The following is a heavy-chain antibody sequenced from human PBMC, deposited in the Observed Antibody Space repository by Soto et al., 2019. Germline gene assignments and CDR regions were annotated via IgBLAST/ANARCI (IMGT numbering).Heavy chain of an antibody. CDR3: ARRSDFWSGSDAFDI. Sequence: GESLKISCKGSGYSFTSYWISWVRQMPGKGLEWMGRIDPSDSYTNYSPSFQGHVTISADKSISTAYLQWSSLNASDTAMYYCARRSDFWSGSDAFDIWGEGTMVTVSS. D-gene: IGHD3-3*01. V-gene: IGHV5-10-1*01. J-gene: IGHJ3*02. CDR1: GYSFTSYW. CDR2: IDPSDSYT.